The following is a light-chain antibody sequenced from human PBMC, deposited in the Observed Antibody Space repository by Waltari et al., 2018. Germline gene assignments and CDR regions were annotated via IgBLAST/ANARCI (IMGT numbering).Light chain of an antibody. J-gene: IGKJ4*01. CDR3: QQYNDWPLT. CDR1: QSGSIH. V-gene: IGKV3-15*01. Sequence: IVMTQSTATLAVTPGERATLSCRASQSGSIHLAWYQQKPGKAPRLLIHVASTRATGIPARFSGSGSGTEFTLTISSLQSEDFAVDYCQQYNDWPLTFGGGTKVEIK. CDR2: VAS.